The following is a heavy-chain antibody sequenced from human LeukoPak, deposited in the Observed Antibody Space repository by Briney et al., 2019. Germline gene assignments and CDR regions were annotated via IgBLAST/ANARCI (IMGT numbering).Heavy chain of an antibody. CDR2: IYSGGST. D-gene: IGHD5-18*01. V-gene: IGHV3-66*01. CDR1: EFSVGSNY. J-gene: IGHJ4*02. CDR3: AKDSRYGYRWDYDY. Sequence: ETGGSLRLSCAASEFSVGSNYMTWVRQAPGKGLEWVSLIYSGGSTYYADSVKGRFTISRDNSKNTLYLQMNSLRAEDTAVYYCAKDSRYGYRWDYDYWGQGTPVTVSS.